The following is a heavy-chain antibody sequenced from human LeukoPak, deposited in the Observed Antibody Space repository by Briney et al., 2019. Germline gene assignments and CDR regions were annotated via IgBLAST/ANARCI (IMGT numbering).Heavy chain of an antibody. Sequence: GGSLRLSCAASGFTFSSYGMHWVRQAPGKGLEWVAVISYDGSNKYYADSVKGRFTISRDNSKNTLYLQMNSLRAEDTAVYYCARDNLFDYYDSSGYYTGIDYWGQGTLVAVSS. J-gene: IGHJ4*02. D-gene: IGHD3-22*01. CDR2: ISYDGSNK. CDR3: ARDNLFDYYDSSGYYTGIDY. CDR1: GFTFSSYG. V-gene: IGHV3-30*03.